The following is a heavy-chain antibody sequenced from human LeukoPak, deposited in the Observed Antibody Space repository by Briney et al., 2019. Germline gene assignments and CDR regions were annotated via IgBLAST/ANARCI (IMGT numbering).Heavy chain of an antibody. CDR2: ISGSGGST. CDR3: ARDGKGGYVYGCYYYYMDV. V-gene: IGHV3-23*01. D-gene: IGHD5-12*01. Sequence: PGGSLRLSCAASGFTFSSYAMSWVRQAPGKGLEWVSAISGSGGSTYYADSVKGRFTISRDNAKNSLYLQMNSLRAEDTAVYYCARDGKGGYVYGCYYYYMDVWGKGTTVTISS. CDR1: GFTFSSYA. J-gene: IGHJ6*03.